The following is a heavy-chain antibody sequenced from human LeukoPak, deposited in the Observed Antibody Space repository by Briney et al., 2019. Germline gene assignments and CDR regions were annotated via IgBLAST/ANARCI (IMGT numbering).Heavy chain of an antibody. J-gene: IGHJ4*02. Sequence: GGSLRLSCAASGFTFSSYSMNWVRQAPGKGLEWVSSITSSSNYIYYADSVKGRFTISRDNAKNSLYLQMNSLRAEDTAVYYCAKDSDYDVPWDSWGQGTLVTVSS. D-gene: IGHD4-17*01. CDR2: ITSSSNYI. CDR1: GFTFSSYS. CDR3: AKDSDYDVPWDS. V-gene: IGHV3-21*04.